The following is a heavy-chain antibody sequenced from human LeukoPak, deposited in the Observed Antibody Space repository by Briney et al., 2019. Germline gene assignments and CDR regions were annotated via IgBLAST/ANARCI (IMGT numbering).Heavy chain of an antibody. D-gene: IGHD1-26*01. V-gene: IGHV1-18*01. CDR3: ARYIVGANRPVDY. J-gene: IGHJ4*02. CDR1: GYTFISYG. CDR2: ISAYNGNT. Sequence: GASVKVSCKASGYTFISYGISWVRQAPGQGLEWMGWISAYNGNTNYAQKLQGRVTMTTDTSTSTAYVELRSLRSDDTAVYYCARYIVGANRPVDYWGQGTLVTVSS.